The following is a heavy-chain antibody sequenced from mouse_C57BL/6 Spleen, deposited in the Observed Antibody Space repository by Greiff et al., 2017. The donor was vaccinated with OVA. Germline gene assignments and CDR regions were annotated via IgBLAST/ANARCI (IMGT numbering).Heavy chain of an antibody. CDR2: IDPEDGET. J-gene: IGHJ3*01. D-gene: IGHD2-2*01. V-gene: IGHV14-2*01. Sequence: EVQLQQSGAELVKPGASVKLSCTASGFNIKDYYMHWVKQRTEQGLEWIGRIDPEDGETKYAPKFQGKATITADTSSNTAYLQISSLTSEDTAVYYCARAGLHPFAYWGQGTLVTVSA. CDR1: GFNIKDYY. CDR3: ARAGLHPFAY.